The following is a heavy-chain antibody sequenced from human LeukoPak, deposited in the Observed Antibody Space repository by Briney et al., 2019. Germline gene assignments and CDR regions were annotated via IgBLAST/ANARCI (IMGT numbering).Heavy chain of an antibody. CDR2: TSHDGGIN. Sequence: GGSLRLSCVGSRFTFSLYTIHWVRQGPGKGLEWVAATSHDGGINYYADSVKGRFTISRDNSKNTLYLQMNSLRAEDTAVYYCAKEGFDIVVVPAAIGVGYYYYYMDVWGKGTTVTVSS. J-gene: IGHJ6*03. CDR1: RFTFSLYT. CDR3: AKEGFDIVVVPAAIGVGYYYYYMDV. D-gene: IGHD2-2*02. V-gene: IGHV3-30*04.